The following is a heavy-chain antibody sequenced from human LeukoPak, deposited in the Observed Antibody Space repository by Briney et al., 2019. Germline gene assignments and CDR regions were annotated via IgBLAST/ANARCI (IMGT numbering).Heavy chain of an antibody. Sequence: PSETLSLTRTVSGGSISSYYWSWIRQPPGKGLEWIGYIYYSGSTNYNPSLKSRVTISVDTSKNQFSLKLSSVTAADTAVYYCARDGYSGSYYDYWGQGTLVTVSS. J-gene: IGHJ4*02. V-gene: IGHV4-59*01. CDR3: ARDGYSGSYYDY. CDR2: IYYSGST. D-gene: IGHD1-26*01. CDR1: GGSISSYY.